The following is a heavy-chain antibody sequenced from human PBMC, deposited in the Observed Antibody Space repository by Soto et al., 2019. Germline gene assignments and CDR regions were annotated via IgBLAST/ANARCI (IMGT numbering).Heavy chain of an antibody. CDR1: GGSISSSSYY. CDR3: ARRPIFGVVTAIQH. V-gene: IGHV4-39*01. Sequence: ASETLSLTCTVSGGSISSSSYYWGWIRQPPGKGLEWIGSIYYSGSTYYNPSLKSRVTISVDTSKNQFSLKLSSVTAADTAVYYCARRPIFGVVTAIQHWGQGTLVTVSS. J-gene: IGHJ1*01. D-gene: IGHD3-3*01. CDR2: IYYSGST.